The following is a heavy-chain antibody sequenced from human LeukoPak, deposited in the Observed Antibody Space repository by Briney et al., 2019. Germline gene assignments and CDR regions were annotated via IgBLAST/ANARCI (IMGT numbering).Heavy chain of an antibody. Sequence: GGSLRLSCAASGFTLRSYTMNWVRQAPGKGLEWVSSIGISSNKIYYADSVKGRFIISRDNAKNSVYLQMNSLRAEDTAVYYCARDRGYGDNPSWFDPWGQGTQVTVSS. CDR3: ARDRGYGDNPSWFDP. V-gene: IGHV3-21*01. CDR1: GFTLRSYT. CDR2: IGISSNKI. J-gene: IGHJ5*02. D-gene: IGHD5-12*01.